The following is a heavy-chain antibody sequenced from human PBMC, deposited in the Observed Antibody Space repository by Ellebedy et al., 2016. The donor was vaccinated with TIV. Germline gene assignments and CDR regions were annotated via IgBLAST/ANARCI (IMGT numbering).Heavy chain of an antibody. V-gene: IGHV5-51*01. D-gene: IGHD2-8*01. CDR3: ARQSGNCVDAVCQDYFFYSMDV. CDR1: GYSFTSYW. Sequence: GGSLRLSXKGFGYSFTSYWIGWVRQLPGKGLEWMGIIYPGDSDTRYNPSFQSQVTISADKSISTAYLQWSSLKASDTAIYYCARQSGNCVDAVCQDYFFYSMDVWGKGTTVTVSS. CDR2: IYPGDSDT. J-gene: IGHJ6*03.